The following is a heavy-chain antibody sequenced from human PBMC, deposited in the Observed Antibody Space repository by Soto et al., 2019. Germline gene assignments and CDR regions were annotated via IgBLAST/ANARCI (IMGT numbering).Heavy chain of an antibody. CDR2: ISGSGGDT. J-gene: IGHJ4*02. Sequence: GGSLRLSCSASGFTFTSYAMSWVRQAPGKGLEWVSGISGSGGDTKSADSVKGRFTISRDNFKNMLYLQMNSLRAEDTAVYYCARVADYYDSSGYLPVVDWGQGTLVTVSS. V-gene: IGHV3-23*01. D-gene: IGHD3-22*01. CDR3: ARVADYYDSSGYLPVVD. CDR1: GFTFTSYA.